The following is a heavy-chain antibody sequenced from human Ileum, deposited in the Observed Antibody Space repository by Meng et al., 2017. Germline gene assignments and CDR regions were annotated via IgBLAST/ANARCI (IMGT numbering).Heavy chain of an antibody. CDR2: ISAYNGNR. CDR1: GYTFTSYG. V-gene: IGHV1-18*01. D-gene: IGHD1-1*01. CDR3: ARAPGRSGTTVPTPGY. J-gene: IGHJ4*02. Sequence: ASVKVSCKATGYTFTSYGITWVRQAPGQGLEGMGWISAYNGNRNYAQNLQGRVTLTTDTSTNTAYMELRRLTSDDTARYYCARAPGRSGTTVPTPGYWGQGTPVTVSS.